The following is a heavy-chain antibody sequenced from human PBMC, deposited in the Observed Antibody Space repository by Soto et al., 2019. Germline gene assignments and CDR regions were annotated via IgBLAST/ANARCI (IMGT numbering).Heavy chain of an antibody. CDR2: ISYDGSNK. CDR1: GFTFRSYA. J-gene: IGHJ3*02. Sequence: GGSLRLSCAASGFTFRSYAMHWVRQAPGKGLEWVAVISYDGSNKYYADSVKGRFTISRDNSKNTLYLQMNSLRAEDTAVYYCARVVVITTSGAFDIWGQGTMVTVSS. D-gene: IGHD3-22*01. CDR3: ARVVVITTSGAFDI. V-gene: IGHV3-30-3*01.